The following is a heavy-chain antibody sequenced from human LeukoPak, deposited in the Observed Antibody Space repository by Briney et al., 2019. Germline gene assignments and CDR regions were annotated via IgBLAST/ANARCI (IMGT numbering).Heavy chain of an antibody. D-gene: IGHD3-10*01. CDR1: GLTFDDYA. Sequence: PGRSLRLSCAASGLTFDDYAMHWVRQAPGKGLEWVSGISWNSGSIGYADSVKGRFTISRDNAKNSLYLQMNSLRAEDTALYYCAKGRSGSYWDYFDYWGQGTLVTVSS. J-gene: IGHJ4*02. CDR2: ISWNSGSI. CDR3: AKGRSGSYWDYFDY. V-gene: IGHV3-9*01.